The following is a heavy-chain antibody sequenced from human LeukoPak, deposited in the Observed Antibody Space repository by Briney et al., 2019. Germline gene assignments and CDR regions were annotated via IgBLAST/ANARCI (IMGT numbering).Heavy chain of an antibody. J-gene: IGHJ4*02. CDR1: GYSFNSYD. Sequence: ASVKVSCKASGYSFNSYDINWLRQATGQGLEWMGWMTSNSGKTGYAQKFQGRVTMTRNTSTSTAYMELSSLRSEDTAVYYCARGAPPTYYYDSSGYYPNYYWGQGTLVTVSS. V-gene: IGHV1-8*01. CDR3: ARGAPPTYYYDSSGYYPNYY. D-gene: IGHD3-22*01. CDR2: MTSNSGKT.